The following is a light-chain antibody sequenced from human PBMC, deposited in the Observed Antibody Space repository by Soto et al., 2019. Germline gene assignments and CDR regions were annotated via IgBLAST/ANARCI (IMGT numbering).Light chain of an antibody. J-gene: IGKJ4*01. V-gene: IGKV3-11*01. CDR3: QQRSNWRGT. Sequence: EILLTQSPATLSLSPGERATLSCRASQSLSKYLAWYQQKPGQAPRLLIYDAANRATGIPARFSGSGSGTDFTLTISSLEPEDFAVYYCQQRSNWRGTFGGGTKVEI. CDR2: DAA. CDR1: QSLSKY.